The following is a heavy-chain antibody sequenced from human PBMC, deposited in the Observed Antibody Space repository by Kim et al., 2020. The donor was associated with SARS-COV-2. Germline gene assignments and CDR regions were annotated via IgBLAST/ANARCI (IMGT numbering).Heavy chain of an antibody. V-gene: IGHV1-46*01. CDR3: ARDRTSETGYSSSWLDY. Sequence: ASVKVSCKASGYTFTSNYIHWVRQAPGQGLEWMGIINPTGTTTDYAQKFQGRVTMTRDTSTSTVYMELSSLRYEDTAIYYCARDRTSETGYSSSWLDYWGQGTQVTVSS. D-gene: IGHD6-13*01. J-gene: IGHJ4*02. CDR2: INPTGTTT. CDR1: GYTFTSNY.